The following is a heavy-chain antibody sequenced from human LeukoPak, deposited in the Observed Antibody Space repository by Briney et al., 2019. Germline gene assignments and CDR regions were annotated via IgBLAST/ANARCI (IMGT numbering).Heavy chain of an antibody. Sequence: GGSLRLSCAASGFTFSNHDMNWVRQAPGKGLEWISSIDTDGTYIHYADSVRGRFTISRDNAKNSVFLQLTSLTVEDTAVYYCAKDRDSSGYSDYWGQGTLVTVSS. CDR3: AKDRDSSGYSDY. CDR2: IDTDGTYI. CDR1: GFTFSNHD. J-gene: IGHJ4*02. D-gene: IGHD3-22*01. V-gene: IGHV3-21*01.